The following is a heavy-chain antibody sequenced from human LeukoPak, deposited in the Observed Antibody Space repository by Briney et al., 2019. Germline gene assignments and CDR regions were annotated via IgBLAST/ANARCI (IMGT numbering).Heavy chain of an antibody. D-gene: IGHD4-11*01. CDR1: GYSISSGYY. V-gene: IGHV4-38-2*02. Sequence: PSETLSLTCTVSGYSISSGYYWGWIRQPPGKGLEWIGSIYHSGGTYYNPSLKSRVTISVDTSKNQFSLKLSSVTAADTAVFYCALENDYRDRYYYYMDVWGKGTTVTVSS. CDR2: IYHSGGT. J-gene: IGHJ6*03. CDR3: ALENDYRDRYYYYMDV.